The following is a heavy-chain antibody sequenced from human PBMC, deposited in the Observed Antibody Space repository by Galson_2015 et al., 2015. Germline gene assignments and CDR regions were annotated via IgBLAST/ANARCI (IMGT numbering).Heavy chain of an antibody. J-gene: IGHJ5*02. CDR2: ISYHGSHK. D-gene: IGHD3-10*01. Sequence: SLRLSCAASGFIFSDYGMHWVRQAPGKGLQWVGVISYHGSHKYYADSVKGRFTISRDNPKNTLYLQMNSLRAEDTAMYYCARGGLYYTDSGSQHNWFDPWGQGTLVTVSS. CDR3: ARGGLYYTDSGSQHNWFDP. CDR1: GFIFSDYG. V-gene: IGHV3-30*03.